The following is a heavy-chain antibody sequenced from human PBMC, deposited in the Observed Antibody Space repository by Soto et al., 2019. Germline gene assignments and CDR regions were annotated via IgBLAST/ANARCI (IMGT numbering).Heavy chain of an antibody. D-gene: IGHD3-3*01. Sequence: GGSLRLSCAASGFTFSSYAMSWVRQAPGKGLERVSAISASGASTYYADSVKGRFTISRDNSKNTLYLQLNSLRAEDTAVYYCAKVERPPYDFCSGDGCYRGFDCWGQGTLVTVSS. V-gene: IGHV3-23*01. CDR1: GFTFSSYA. CDR3: AKVERPPYDFCSGDGCYRGFDC. CDR2: ISASGAST. J-gene: IGHJ4*02.